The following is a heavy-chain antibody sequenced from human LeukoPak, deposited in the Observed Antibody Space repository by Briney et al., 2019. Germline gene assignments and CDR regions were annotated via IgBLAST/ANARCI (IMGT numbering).Heavy chain of an antibody. J-gene: IGHJ4*02. CDR1: GGSFSGFY. Sequence: SETLSLTCSVYGGSFSGFYWNWIRQPPGKGLEWIGEINHSGSTHYSPSLKSRLSISVDPSKNQFSLKLSSVTAADTAVYYCARQWLPNGYFDYWGQGTLVTVSS. CDR3: ARQWLPNGYFDY. CDR2: INHSGST. D-gene: IGHD6-19*01. V-gene: IGHV4-34*01.